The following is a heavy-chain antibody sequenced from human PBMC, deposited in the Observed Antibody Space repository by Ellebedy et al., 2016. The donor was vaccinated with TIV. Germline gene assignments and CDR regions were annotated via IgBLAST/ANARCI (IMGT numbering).Heavy chain of an antibody. V-gene: IGHV1-18*01. J-gene: IGHJ3*02. CDR3: ARDTATVTVVDALDI. D-gene: IGHD4-17*01. Sequence: ASVKVSXKASGFTFSTYGISWVRQAPGQGLEWMGWISAYDGDTNYAQKLQGRVTMTTDTSTSTAYMELRSLRSDDTAVYYCARDTATVTVVDALDIWGQGTMVTVSS. CDR1: GFTFSTYG. CDR2: ISAYDGDT.